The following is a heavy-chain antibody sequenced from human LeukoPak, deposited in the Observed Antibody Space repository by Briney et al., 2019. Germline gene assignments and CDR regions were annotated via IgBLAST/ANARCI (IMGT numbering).Heavy chain of an antibody. J-gene: IGHJ4*02. Sequence: GGSLRLSCVFSGFTFGDDWMNWVRQAPGKGLEWVANINQGGSDIHFVDSVKGRFTISRDNAKNSLYLQMNSLRAEDTGVYYCPRGLRWTDCWGQGTLVTVSS. CDR1: GFTFGDDW. CDR3: PRGLRWTDC. CDR2: INQGGSDI. D-gene: IGHD4-23*01. V-gene: IGHV3-7*01.